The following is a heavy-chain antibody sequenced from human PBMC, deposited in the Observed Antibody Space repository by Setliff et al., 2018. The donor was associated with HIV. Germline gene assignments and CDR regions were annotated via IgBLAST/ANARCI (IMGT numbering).Heavy chain of an antibody. CDR1: GGTFSSYA. CDR2: INPKTGDT. J-gene: IGHJ5*02. D-gene: IGHD6-6*01. CDR3: ARDWSMTSRESNWFDP. Sequence: GASVKVSCKASGGTFSSYAISWVRQAPGQGLEWMGRINPKTGDTKYKQKFQGRVTMTRDASINTAYMELSSLTSDDTAVYYCARDWSMTSRESNWFDPWGQGTLVTVSS. V-gene: IGHV1-2*06.